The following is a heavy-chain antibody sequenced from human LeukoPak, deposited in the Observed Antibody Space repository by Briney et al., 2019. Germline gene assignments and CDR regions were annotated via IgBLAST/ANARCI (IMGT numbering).Heavy chain of an antibody. Sequence: GRSLRLSCAASGFTFSSYAMHWVRQAPGKGLEWVSAISGSGGSTYYADSVKGRFTISRDNSKNTLYLQMNSLRAEDTAVYYCAKDRLSLPHDYWGQGTLVTVSS. CDR1: GFTFSSYA. V-gene: IGHV3-23*01. J-gene: IGHJ4*02. CDR3: AKDRLSLPHDY. CDR2: ISGSGGST. D-gene: IGHD6-25*01.